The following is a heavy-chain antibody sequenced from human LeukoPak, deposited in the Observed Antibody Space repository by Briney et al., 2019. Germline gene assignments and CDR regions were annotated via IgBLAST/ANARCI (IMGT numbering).Heavy chain of an antibody. Sequence: PGRSLRLSCAASGFTFSSYGMHWVRQAPGKGLEWVSATSGSGGSTYYADSVKGRFTISRDNSKNTLYLQMNSLRAEDTAVYYCAKDGSGWYFDYWGQGTLVTVSS. CDR2: TSGSGGST. J-gene: IGHJ4*02. V-gene: IGHV3-23*01. CDR3: AKDGSGWYFDY. CDR1: GFTFSSYG. D-gene: IGHD6-19*01.